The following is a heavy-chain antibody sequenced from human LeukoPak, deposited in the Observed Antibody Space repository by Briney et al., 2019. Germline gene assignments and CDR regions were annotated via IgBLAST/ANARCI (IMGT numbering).Heavy chain of an antibody. CDR3: ARDGGYSGYDADC. J-gene: IGHJ4*02. D-gene: IGHD5-12*01. CDR2: ISDSSAM. V-gene: IGHV3-48*01. Sequence: GGSLRLSCAASGFTFSTYSTKWVRQAPGKGLEWGSYISDSSAMYYADSVRGRFTISRENDKNSLFLQMNSLRAEDTAVYYCARDGGYSGYDADCWGQGTLVTVSS. CDR1: GFTFSTYS.